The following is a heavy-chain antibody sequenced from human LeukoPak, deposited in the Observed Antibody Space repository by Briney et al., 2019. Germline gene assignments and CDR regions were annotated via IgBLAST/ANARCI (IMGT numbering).Heavy chain of an antibody. CDR1: GFTFGDYA. J-gene: IGHJ6*02. D-gene: IGHD6-19*01. Sequence: PAGSLRLSCAASGFTFGDYAMHWVRQAPGKGLEWVSLISGDGGSTYYADSVKGRFTISRDNSKNSLYLQMNSLRTEDTALYYCTSQAVAGTNYYYYGMDVWGQGTTVTVSS. CDR3: TSQAVAGTNYYYYGMDV. CDR2: ISGDGGST. V-gene: IGHV3-43*02.